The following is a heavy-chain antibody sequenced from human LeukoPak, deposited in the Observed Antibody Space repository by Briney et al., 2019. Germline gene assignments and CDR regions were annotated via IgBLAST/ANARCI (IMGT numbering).Heavy chain of an antibody. CDR2: ISGSGGST. Sequence: GSLRLSCAASGFTFSSYAMSWVRQAPGKGLEWVSAISGSGGSTYYADSVKGRFTISRDNSKNTLYLRMNSLRAEDTAVYYCAKGLSRLYYYYGMDVWGQGTTVTVSS. D-gene: IGHD2-8*01. CDR1: GFTFSSYA. J-gene: IGHJ6*02. V-gene: IGHV3-23*01. CDR3: AKGLSRLYYYYGMDV.